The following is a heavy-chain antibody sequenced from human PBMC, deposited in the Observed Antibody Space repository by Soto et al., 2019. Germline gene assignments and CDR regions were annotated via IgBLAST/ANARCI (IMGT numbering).Heavy chain of an antibody. D-gene: IGHD6-19*01. Sequence: EVQLLDSGGGLVQPGGSLRLSCAASGFTFSTYAMNWVRQAPGKGPEWVSAITASGGSTYYPGSVKGRFTISRDNSKNTLYLHMNSLRAEDTAVYYCAKTYQWLDPFDSWGQGTLVTVSS. CDR1: GFTFSTYA. J-gene: IGHJ4*02. CDR3: AKTYQWLDPFDS. CDR2: ITASGGST. V-gene: IGHV3-23*01.